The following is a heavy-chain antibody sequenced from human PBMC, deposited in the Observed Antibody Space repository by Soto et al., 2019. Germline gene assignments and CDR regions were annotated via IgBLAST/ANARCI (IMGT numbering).Heavy chain of an antibody. CDR2: INPNGGST. CDR1: GYTFSNYY. V-gene: IGHV1-46*01. J-gene: IGHJ6*01. D-gene: IGHD3-3*01. CDR3: ARDGWFSALRIAFGLDV. Sequence: QVQLVQSGAEVKKPGASVKVSCKASGYTFSNYYIHWVRQAPGQGLEWMGIINPNGGSTTYAQKFQGRVTMTRDTSTSTVYMELSSLTSEETALYYCARDGWFSALRIAFGLDVW.